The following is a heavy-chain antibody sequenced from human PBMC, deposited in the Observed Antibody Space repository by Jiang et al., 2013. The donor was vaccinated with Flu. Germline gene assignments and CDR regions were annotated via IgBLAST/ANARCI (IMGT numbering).Heavy chain of an antibody. J-gene: IGHJ4*02. CDR3: ARGGGGSPPDY. D-gene: IGHD2-15*01. Sequence: GTANYAQKFQGRVTITADESTSTAYMELSSLRSEDTAVYYCARGGGGSPPDYWGQGTLVTVSS. V-gene: IGHV1-69*01. CDR2: GTA.